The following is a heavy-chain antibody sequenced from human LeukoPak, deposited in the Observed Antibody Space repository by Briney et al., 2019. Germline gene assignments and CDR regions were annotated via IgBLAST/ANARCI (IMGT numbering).Heavy chain of an antibody. J-gene: IGHJ4*02. CDR2: IIPIFGTA. D-gene: IGHD3-3*01. Sequence: SVKVSCKASGGTFSSYAISWVRQAPGQGLEWMGGIIPIFGTANYARKFQGRVTITADKSTSTAYMELSSLRSEDTAVYYCARQTYYDFWSGYYTPGPFDYWGQGTLVTVSS. CDR3: ARQTYYDFWSGYYTPGPFDY. CDR1: GGTFSSYA. V-gene: IGHV1-69*06.